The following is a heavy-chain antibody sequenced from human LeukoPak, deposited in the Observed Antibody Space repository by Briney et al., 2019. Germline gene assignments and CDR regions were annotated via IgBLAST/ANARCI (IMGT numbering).Heavy chain of an antibody. D-gene: IGHD2-8*01. Sequence: SETLSLTCTVSGGSISSSSYHWGWIRQPPGKGLEWIGSIYYSGSTYYNPSLKSRVTISVDTSKNQFSLKLSSVTAADTAVYYCARRDIVLMVYWGQGTLVTVSS. CDR1: GGSISSSSYH. CDR3: ARRDIVLMVY. CDR2: IYYSGST. V-gene: IGHV4-39*01. J-gene: IGHJ4*02.